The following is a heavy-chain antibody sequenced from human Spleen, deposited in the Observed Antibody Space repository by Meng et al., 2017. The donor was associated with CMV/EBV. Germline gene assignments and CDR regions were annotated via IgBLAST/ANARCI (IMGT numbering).Heavy chain of an antibody. J-gene: IGHJ4*02. CDR2: ISGSGGST. V-gene: IGHV3-23*01. D-gene: IGHD6-19*01. Sequence: GESLKISCAASGFTFSSYAMSWVRQAPGKGLEWVSAISGSGGSTYYADSVKGRFTISRDNSKNTLYLQMNSLRAEDTAVYYCAKDLSSGWRGGEGGGDYWGQGTLVTVSS. CDR3: AKDLSSGWRGGEGGGDY. CDR1: GFTFSSYA.